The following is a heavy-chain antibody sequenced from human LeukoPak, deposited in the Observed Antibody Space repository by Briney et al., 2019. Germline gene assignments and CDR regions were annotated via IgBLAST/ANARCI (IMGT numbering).Heavy chain of an antibody. Sequence: SETLSLTCTVSGGSISSGSYYWSWIRQPAEKGLEWIGRTYTSGSTNYNPSLKSRVTISVDTSKNQFSLKLNSVTAADTAVYYCARERKYSSIWDDAFDIWGQGTMVTVSS. V-gene: IGHV4-61*02. J-gene: IGHJ3*02. D-gene: IGHD6-13*01. CDR1: GGSISSGSYY. CDR2: TYTSGST. CDR3: ARERKYSSIWDDAFDI.